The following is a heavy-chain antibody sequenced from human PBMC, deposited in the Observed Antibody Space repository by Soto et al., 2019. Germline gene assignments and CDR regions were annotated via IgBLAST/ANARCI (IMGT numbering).Heavy chain of an antibody. CDR1: GGSISSGDYY. D-gene: IGHD2-15*01. Sequence: QVQLQESGPGLVKPSQTLSLTCTVSGGSISSGDYYWSWIRQPPGKGLEWIGYIYYSGSTYYNPSLKSRVTISVDTSKNQFSLKLSSVTAADTAVYYCARDGGGGYCSGGSCPLWGQGTLVTVSS. V-gene: IGHV4-30-4*01. J-gene: IGHJ4*02. CDR2: IYYSGST. CDR3: ARDGGGGYCSGGSCPL.